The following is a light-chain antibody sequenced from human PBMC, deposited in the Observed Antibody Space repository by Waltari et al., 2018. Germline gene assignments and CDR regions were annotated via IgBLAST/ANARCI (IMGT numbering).Light chain of an antibody. CDR2: KAS. CDR3: HQYNSYSA. CDR1: QSINSW. V-gene: IGKV1-5*03. Sequence: DIQMTQSPSTVSASVGDRVTITYRASQSINSWLAWYQQKPGKAPKLLLYKASTLESGVPSRFSGSGSGTEFTLTISSLQPDDFATYYCHQYNSYSAFGQGTKVEVK. J-gene: IGKJ1*01.